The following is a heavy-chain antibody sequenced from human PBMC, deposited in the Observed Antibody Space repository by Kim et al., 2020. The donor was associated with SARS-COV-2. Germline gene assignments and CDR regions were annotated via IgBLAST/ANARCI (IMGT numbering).Heavy chain of an antibody. Sequence: ASVKVSCKASGYTFTSYAMNWVRQAPGQGLEWMGWINTNTGNPTYAQGFTGRFVFSLDTSVSTAYLQISSLKAEDTAVYYCASPMWRYSYGYYGMDVWGQGTTVTVSS. D-gene: IGHD5-18*01. CDR3: ASPMWRYSYGYYGMDV. CDR1: GYTFTSYA. V-gene: IGHV7-4-1*02. J-gene: IGHJ6*02. CDR2: INTNTGNP.